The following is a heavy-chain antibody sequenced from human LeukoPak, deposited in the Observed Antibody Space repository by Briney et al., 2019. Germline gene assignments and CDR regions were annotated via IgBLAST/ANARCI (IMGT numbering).Heavy chain of an antibody. CDR1: GGSISSYY. V-gene: IGHV4-59*08. J-gene: IGHJ4*02. D-gene: IGHD6-13*01. CDR2: IYYSGST. CDR3: VRGHTSSWSSRDYIDY. Sequence: PSETLSLTCTVSGGSISSYYWSWIRQPPGKGLEWIGYIYYSGSTTYNPPLKSRVTISIDASKSQFSLKLSSVTAADTAVYYCVRGHTSSWSSRDYIDYWGQGTLVTVSS.